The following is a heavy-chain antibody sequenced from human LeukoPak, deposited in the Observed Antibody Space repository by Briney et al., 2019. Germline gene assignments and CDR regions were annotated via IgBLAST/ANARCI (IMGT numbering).Heavy chain of an antibody. CDR1: GGSISSSSYY. Sequence: SETLSLTCTVSGGSISSSSYYWGWIRQPPGKGLEWIGSIYYSGSTYYNPSLKSRVTISVDTSKNQFSLKLNSVTAADTAVYYCARLIAVAVVLPFDGGGQATLVTVSS. J-gene: IGHJ1*01. CDR2: IYYSGST. D-gene: IGHD6-19*01. CDR3: ARLIAVAVVLPFDG. V-gene: IGHV4-39*01.